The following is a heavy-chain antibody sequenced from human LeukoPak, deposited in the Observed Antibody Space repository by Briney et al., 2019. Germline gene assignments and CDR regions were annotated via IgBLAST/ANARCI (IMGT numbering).Heavy chain of an antibody. V-gene: IGHV3-21*03. CDR3: ARGVVVAATPWDDAFDI. CDR1: GFTFSSYS. J-gene: IGHJ3*02. CDR2: ISSSSSYI. Sequence: PGGSLRLSCAASGFTFSSYSMNWVPQAPGKGLEWVSSISSSSSYIYYADSVKGRFTISRDNAKNSLYLQMNSLRAEDTTVYYCARGVVVAATPWDDAFDIWGQGTMVTVSS. D-gene: IGHD2-15*01.